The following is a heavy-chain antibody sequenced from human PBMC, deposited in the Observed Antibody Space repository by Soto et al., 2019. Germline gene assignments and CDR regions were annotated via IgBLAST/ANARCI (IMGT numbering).Heavy chain of an antibody. V-gene: IGHV3-53*04. CDR2: IYSGGST. J-gene: IGHJ6*03. CDR3: ARGYPPGIAVAGTRDYYYYYYMDV. D-gene: IGHD6-19*01. CDR1: GFTVSSNY. Sequence: GGSLRLSCAASGFTVSSNYMSWVRQAPGKGLEWVSVIYSGGSTYYADSVKGRFTISRHNSKNTLYLQMNSLRAEDTAVYYCARGYPPGIAVAGTRDYYYYYYMDVWGKGTTVTVSS.